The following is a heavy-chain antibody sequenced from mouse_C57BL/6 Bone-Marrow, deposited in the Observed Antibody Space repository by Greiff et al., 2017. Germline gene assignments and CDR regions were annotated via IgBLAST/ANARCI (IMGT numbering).Heavy chain of an antibody. Sequence: QVQLQQPGAELVMPGASVKLSCKASGYTFTSYWMHWVKQRPGQGLEWIGEIDPSDSYTNYNQKFKGQSTLTVDKSSSTAYMQRSSLTSEDSAVYYCARSGLWPYYAMDYWGQGTSVTVSS. CDR1: GYTFTSYW. CDR2: IDPSDSYT. V-gene: IGHV1-69*01. J-gene: IGHJ4*01. CDR3: ARSGLWPYYAMDY. D-gene: IGHD1-1*02.